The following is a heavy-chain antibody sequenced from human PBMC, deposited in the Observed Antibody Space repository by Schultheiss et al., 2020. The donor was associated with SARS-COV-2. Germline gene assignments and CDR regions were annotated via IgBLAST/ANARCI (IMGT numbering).Heavy chain of an antibody. J-gene: IGHJ6*02. CDR1: GFTFSSYA. CDR3: ARGGWFGEGYGMDV. V-gene: IGHV3-74*01. D-gene: IGHD3-10*01. CDR2: INSDGSST. Sequence: GGSLRLSCAASGFTFSSYAMSWVRQAPGKGLEWVSRINSDGSSTSYADSVKGRFTISRDNAKNSLYLQMNSLRAEDTAVYYCARGGWFGEGYGMDVWGQGTTVTVSS.